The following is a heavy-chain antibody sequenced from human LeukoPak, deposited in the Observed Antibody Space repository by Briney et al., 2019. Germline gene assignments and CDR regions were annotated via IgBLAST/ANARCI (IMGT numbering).Heavy chain of an antibody. Sequence: PSETLSLTSTVSGGSISSYYWSWIRQPPGKGLEWIGYIYYSGSTNYNPSLKSRVTISVDTSKNQFSLKLSSVTAADTAVYYCAREAHMGGTFDYWGQGTPVTVSS. V-gene: IGHV4-59*01. CDR2: IYYSGST. CDR1: GGSISSYY. CDR3: AREAHMGGTFDY. D-gene: IGHD3-16*01. J-gene: IGHJ4*02.